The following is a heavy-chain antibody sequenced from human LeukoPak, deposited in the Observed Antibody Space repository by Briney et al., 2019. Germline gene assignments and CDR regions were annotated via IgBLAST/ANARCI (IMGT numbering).Heavy chain of an antibody. V-gene: IGHV4-39*01. Sequence: SETLSLTCSVSGDSIESVSSYWGWVRQPRGKGLEWIGAIYYSGSTYYNPSLRSRVTISADTSKNQFSLRLSSVAAADTAIYYCAARGSDKFFNYLLGTWGQGTLVTVSS. CDR2: IYYSGST. CDR3: AARGSDKFFNYLLGT. D-gene: IGHD1-7*01. J-gene: IGHJ4*02. CDR1: GDSIESVSSY.